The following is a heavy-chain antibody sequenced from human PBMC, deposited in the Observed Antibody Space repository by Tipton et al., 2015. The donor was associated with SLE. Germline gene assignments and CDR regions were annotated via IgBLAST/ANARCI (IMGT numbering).Heavy chain of an antibody. Sequence: TLSLTCTVSGGSISSGDYYWSWIRQPAGKGLEWIGYIYTSGSTNYNPSLKSRVTISVDTSKNQFSLKLSSVTAADTAVYYCARGSRVYYFDYWGQGTLATVSS. J-gene: IGHJ4*02. CDR1: GGSISSGDYY. V-gene: IGHV4-61*09. D-gene: IGHD2-8*01. CDR2: IYTSGST. CDR3: ARGSRVYYFDY.